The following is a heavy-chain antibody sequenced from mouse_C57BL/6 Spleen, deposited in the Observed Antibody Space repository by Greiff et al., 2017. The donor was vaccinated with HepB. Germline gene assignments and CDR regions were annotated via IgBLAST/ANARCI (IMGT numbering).Heavy chain of an antibody. CDR2: IDPSDSET. V-gene: IGHV1-52*01. D-gene: IGHD1-1*01. CDR3: ARRGISITTVDFDV. CDR1: GYTFTSYW. J-gene: IGHJ1*03. Sequence: LVRPGSSVKLSCKASGYTFTSYWMHWVKQRPIQGLEWIGNIDPSDSETHYNQKFKDKATLTVDKSSSTAYMQLSSLTSEDSAVYYCARRGISITTVDFDVWGTGTTVTVSS.